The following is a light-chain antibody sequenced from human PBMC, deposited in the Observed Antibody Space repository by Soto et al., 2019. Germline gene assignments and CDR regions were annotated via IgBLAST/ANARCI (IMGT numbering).Light chain of an antibody. CDR3: QRYHSALLT. Sequence: DIQMTQSPSSLSASVGDIVTITCRASQDIRNYVAWYQQKPGEVPKLLIYAASTLQSGVPARFSGGGFGTDFTLTISSLRPEDVATYYCQRYHSALLTFGPGTKVDLK. CDR1: QDIRNY. J-gene: IGKJ3*01. V-gene: IGKV1-27*01. CDR2: AAS.